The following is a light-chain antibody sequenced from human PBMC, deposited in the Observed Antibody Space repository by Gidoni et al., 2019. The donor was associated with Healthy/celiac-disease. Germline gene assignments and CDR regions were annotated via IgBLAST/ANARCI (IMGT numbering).Light chain of an antibody. CDR2: RNN. J-gene: IGLJ2*01. CDR3: AAWDDSLSGYV. Sequence: QSVLTQPPSASGTPGPRVTISCSGSSSNIGSNYVYWYQQLPGTAPKLLIYRNNQRPSGVPDRFSGSKSGTSASLAISGLRSEDEADYYCAAWDDSLSGYVFGGGTKLTVL. CDR1: SSNIGSNY. V-gene: IGLV1-47*01.